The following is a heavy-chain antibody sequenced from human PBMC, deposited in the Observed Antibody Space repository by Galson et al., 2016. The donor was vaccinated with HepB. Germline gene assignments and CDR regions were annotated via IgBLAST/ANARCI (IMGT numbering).Heavy chain of an antibody. CDR3: ARGGYGGYCPREVDY. D-gene: IGHD5-12*01. CDR2: ISSSGSTI. CDR1: GFTFSSYE. Sequence: SLRLSCAASGFTFSSYEMNWVRQAPGKGLEWVSYISSSGSTIYYADSVKGRFTISRDNAKNSLYLQMNSLRAEDTAVYYCARGGYGGYCPREVDYWGQGTLVTVSS. V-gene: IGHV3-48*03. J-gene: IGHJ4*02.